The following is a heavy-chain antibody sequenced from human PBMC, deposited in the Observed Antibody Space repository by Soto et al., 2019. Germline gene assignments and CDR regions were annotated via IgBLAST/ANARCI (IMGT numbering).Heavy chain of an antibody. D-gene: IGHD3-3*01. CDR1: GYTFTSYY. Sequence: ASVKVSCKASGYTFTSYYMHWVRQAPGQGLEWMGIINPSGGSTSYAQKFQGRVTMTRDTSTSTVYMELSSLRSEDTAVYYCAREAQRLRFLEWLYDHDAFEIWGQGSMVTVSS. CDR2: INPSGGST. J-gene: IGHJ3*02. CDR3: AREAQRLRFLEWLYDHDAFEI. V-gene: IGHV1-46*03.